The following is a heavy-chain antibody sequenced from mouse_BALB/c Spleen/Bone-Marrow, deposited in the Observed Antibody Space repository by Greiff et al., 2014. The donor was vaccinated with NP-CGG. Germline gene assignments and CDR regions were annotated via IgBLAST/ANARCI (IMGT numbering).Heavy chain of an antibody. D-gene: IGHD2-4*01. CDR3: TRGDYDYDGCAY. V-gene: IGHV1S22*01. CDR1: GYTFTSYW. Sequence: GSELVRPGGSVKLSCKASGYTFTSYWMNWVKQRPGQGLEWIGNFYPGWGSTNYDEKFKSKATLTVDTSSSTAHMHLSSLTSEDSAVYYCTRGDYDYDGCAYWGQGTLVTVSA. J-gene: IGHJ3*01. CDR2: FYPGWGST.